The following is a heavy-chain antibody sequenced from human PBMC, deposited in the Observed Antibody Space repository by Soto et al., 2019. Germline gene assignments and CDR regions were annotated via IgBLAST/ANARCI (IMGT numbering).Heavy chain of an antibody. Sequence: GGSLRLSCAASGFTFSSYSMHWVRQAPGKGLEWVAVISYDGSNKYYADSVRGRFTISRDNSKNTLYLQMNSLRAEDTAVYYCAREEGYSSSSPFDYWGQGTLVTVSS. D-gene: IGHD6-6*01. CDR2: ISYDGSNK. V-gene: IGHV3-30-3*01. CDR3: AREEGYSSSSPFDY. CDR1: GFTFSSYS. J-gene: IGHJ4*02.